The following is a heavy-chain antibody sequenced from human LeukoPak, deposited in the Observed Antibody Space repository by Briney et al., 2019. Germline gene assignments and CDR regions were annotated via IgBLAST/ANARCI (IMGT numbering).Heavy chain of an antibody. CDR1: GFTFISYW. CDR2: IKQVGSEK. J-gene: IGHJ3*02. V-gene: IGHV3-7*01. D-gene: IGHD4-17*01. Sequence: GGSLRLSCAASGFTFISYWMSWVRQAPGKGLEWVANIKQVGSEKYYVDSVKGRFTISRDNAKNSLYLQMNSLRAEDTAVYYCAKSETTVTIYDAFDIWGQGTMVTVSS. CDR3: AKSETTVTIYDAFDI.